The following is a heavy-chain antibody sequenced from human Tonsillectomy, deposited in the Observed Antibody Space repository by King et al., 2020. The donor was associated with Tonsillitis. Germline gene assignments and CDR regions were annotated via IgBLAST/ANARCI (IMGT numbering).Heavy chain of an antibody. Sequence: VQLVESGGGVVQPGRSLRLSCAASGFTFSSDGMHWVRQAPGKGLDWEAFISYDGSNRYYADSVKGRFTISRDNSKNTLYLQMNSLRAEDTAVYYCAKADYGSGSYYDYYYYGMDVWGQGTTVTVSS. CDR1: GFTFSSDG. J-gene: IGHJ6*02. V-gene: IGHV3-30*18. D-gene: IGHD3-10*01. CDR3: AKADYGSGSYYDYYYYGMDV. CDR2: ISYDGSNR.